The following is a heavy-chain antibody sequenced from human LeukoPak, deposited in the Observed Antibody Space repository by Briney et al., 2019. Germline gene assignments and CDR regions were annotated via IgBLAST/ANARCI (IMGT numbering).Heavy chain of an antibody. CDR3: ASPARDDFWSADIFDY. D-gene: IGHD3-3*01. Sequence: PGGSLRLSCAASGFTFSSYAMSWVRQAPGKGLVWVSRINPDGSSTTYADSVKGRFTISRDNAKNTLYLQMNSLRAEDTAVYYCASPARDDFWSADIFDYWGQGALVTVSS. CDR1: GFTFSSYA. V-gene: IGHV3-74*01. J-gene: IGHJ4*02. CDR2: INPDGSST.